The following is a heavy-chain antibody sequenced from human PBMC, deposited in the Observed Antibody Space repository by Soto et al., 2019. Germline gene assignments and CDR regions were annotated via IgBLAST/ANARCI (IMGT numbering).Heavy chain of an antibody. CDR2: MSIGGEKT. J-gene: IGHJ4*02. CDR3: ARWNGYGDL. D-gene: IGHD1-1*01. CDR1: GFSFSDYS. V-gene: IGHV3-23*01. Sequence: EVHVFESGGGLGQPGGSLRLSCAASGFSFSDYSMAWVRQTPEKGLEWVSGMSIGGEKTFYIDSVKGRFIVSRDSSRDTVYFQMNRLRVEDTAVYYCARWNGYGDLWGQGTLVTVSS.